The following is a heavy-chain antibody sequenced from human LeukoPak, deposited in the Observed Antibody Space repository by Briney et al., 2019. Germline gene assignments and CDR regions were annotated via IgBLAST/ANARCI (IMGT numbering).Heavy chain of an antibody. V-gene: IGHV4-39*07. CDR1: GGSISSSSYY. D-gene: IGHD2-2*01. J-gene: IGHJ6*03. CDR2: INHSGST. Sequence: KPSETLSLTCTVSGGSISSSSYYWSWIRQPPGKGLEWIGEINHSGSTNYNPSLKSRVTISVDTSKNQFSLKLSSVTAADTAVYYCARGRRVVPAAIGYYMDVWGKGTTVTVSS. CDR3: ARGRRVVPAAIGYYMDV.